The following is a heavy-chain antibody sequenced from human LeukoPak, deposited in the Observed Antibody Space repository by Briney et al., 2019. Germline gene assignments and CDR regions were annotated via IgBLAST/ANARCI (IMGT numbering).Heavy chain of an antibody. V-gene: IGHV4-39*01. CDR3: AVGERSDTGWASNVDY. J-gene: IGHJ4*02. Sequence: SETLSLTCTVSGVSISSSRYYWGWIRQPPGKGLEWIGSIYYSGSTYYNPSLKSRVTISVDTSKNQFSLKLSSVTAADTAVYYCAVGERSDTGWASNVDYWGQGTLVTVSS. CDR1: GVSISSSRYY. CDR2: IYYSGST. D-gene: IGHD1-1*01.